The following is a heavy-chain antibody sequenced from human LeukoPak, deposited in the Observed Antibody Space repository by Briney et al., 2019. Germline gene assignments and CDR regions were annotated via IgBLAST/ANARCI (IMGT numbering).Heavy chain of an antibody. Sequence: ASVKVSCKASGYTFTSYYMHWVRQAPGQGLEWMGIINPSGGSTSYAQKFQGRVTMTRDTSTSTVYMELSRLRSEDTAVYYCAREYYCSGGSCYSYYYYYGVDVWGQGTTVTVSS. CDR1: GYTFTSYY. J-gene: IGHJ6*02. V-gene: IGHV1-46*01. D-gene: IGHD2-15*01. CDR2: INPSGGST. CDR3: AREYYCSGGSCYSYYYYYGVDV.